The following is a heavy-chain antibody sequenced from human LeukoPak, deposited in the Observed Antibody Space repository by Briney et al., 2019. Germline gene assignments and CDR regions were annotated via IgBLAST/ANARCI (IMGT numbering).Heavy chain of an antibody. D-gene: IGHD3-3*01. Sequence: GGSLRLSCSAPGFTFSSYWMSWVRQAPGKGLEWVSSISISSSYIYYADSVKGRFTISRDNAKNSLYVQMNSLRAEDTAVYYCAMRYGVYDFWSGPFDYWGQGTLVTVSS. CDR1: GFTFSSYW. V-gene: IGHV3-21*01. CDR3: AMRYGVYDFWSGPFDY. J-gene: IGHJ4*02. CDR2: ISISSSYI.